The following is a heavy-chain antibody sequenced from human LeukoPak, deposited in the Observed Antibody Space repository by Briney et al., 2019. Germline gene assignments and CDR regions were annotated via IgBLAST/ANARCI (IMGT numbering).Heavy chain of an antibody. V-gene: IGHV3-33*01. CDR3: AGERPATVTSDSLIYYYYGMDV. Sequence: GGSLRLSCAASGCTFSSYGMHWVRQAPGKGLEWVAVIWYDGSNKYYADSVKGRFTISRDNSKNTLYLQMNNLRAEDTAVYYCAGERPATVTSDSLIYYYYGMDVWGQGTTVTVSS. CDR2: IWYDGSNK. J-gene: IGHJ6*02. CDR1: GCTFSSYG. D-gene: IGHD4-17*01.